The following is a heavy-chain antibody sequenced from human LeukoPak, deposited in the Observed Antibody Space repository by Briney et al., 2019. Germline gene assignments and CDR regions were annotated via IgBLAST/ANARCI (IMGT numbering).Heavy chain of an antibody. CDR2: INHSGST. CDR3: ARGGYDILTGYYTLTTQAFDY. CDR1: GGSFSGYY. Sequence: SETLSLTCAVYGGSFSGYYWSWIRQPPGKGLEWIGEINHSGSTNYNPSLKSRVTISVDTSKNQFSLKLSSVTAADTAVYYCARGGYDILTGYYTLTTQAFDYWGQGTLVTVSS. V-gene: IGHV4-34*01. J-gene: IGHJ4*02. D-gene: IGHD3-9*01.